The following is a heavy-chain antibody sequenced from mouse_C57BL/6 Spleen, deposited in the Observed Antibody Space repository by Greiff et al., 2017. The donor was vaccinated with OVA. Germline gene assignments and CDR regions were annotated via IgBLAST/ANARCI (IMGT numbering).Heavy chain of an antibody. D-gene: IGHD1-1*01. CDR2: IWSGGST. J-gene: IGHJ4*01. V-gene: IGHV2-2*01. CDR1: GFSLTSYG. CDR3: ARNGDYYGSSLYYAMDY. Sequence: QVQLKESGPGLVQPSQSLSITCTVSGFSLTSYGVHWVRQSPGKGLEWLGVIWSGGSTDYNAAFISRLSISKDNSKSQVFFKMNSLQADDTAIYYCARNGDYYGSSLYYAMDYWGQGTSVTVSS.